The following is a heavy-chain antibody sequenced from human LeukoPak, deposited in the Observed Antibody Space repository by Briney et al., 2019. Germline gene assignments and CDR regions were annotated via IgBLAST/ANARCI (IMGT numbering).Heavy chain of an antibody. D-gene: IGHD1-7*01. Sequence: SKTLSLTCTVSGASISSYYWSWIRQPPGKGLEWIGYIYYSGSTNYNPSLKSRVTISVDTSKNQFSLNLSSVTAADTAVYYCAKKGWNYFFDHWGQGTLVTVSS. CDR3: AKKGWNYFFDH. CDR2: IYYSGST. J-gene: IGHJ4*02. CDR1: GASISSYY. V-gene: IGHV4-59*01.